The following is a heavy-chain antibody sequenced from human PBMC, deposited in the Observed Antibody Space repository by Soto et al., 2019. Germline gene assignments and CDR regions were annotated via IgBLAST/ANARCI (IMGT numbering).Heavy chain of an antibody. J-gene: IGHJ4*02. CDR3: ARGWGAVADY. CDR1: GGSFTGYY. Sequence: QVQLQQWGAGLLKQSETLSLTCAVYGGSFTGYYWSWIRQPPGKGLEWIGEINHSGSTNYNPSLKSRVTISVDTSKNQFSLKLSSVTAADTAVYYCARGWGAVADYWGQGTLVTVSS. D-gene: IGHD6-19*01. V-gene: IGHV4-34*01. CDR2: INHSGST.